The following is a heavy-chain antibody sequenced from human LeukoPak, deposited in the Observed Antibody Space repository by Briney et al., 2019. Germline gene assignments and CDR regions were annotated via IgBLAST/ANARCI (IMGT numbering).Heavy chain of an antibody. Sequence: PSETLSLTCTVSGGSISSYYWSWIRQPPGKGLEWIGYIYYSGSTNYNPSLKSRVTISVGTSKNQFSLKLSSVTAADTAVYYCAREEGDRGFDYWGQGTLVTVSS. CDR2: IYYSGST. J-gene: IGHJ4*02. D-gene: IGHD1-14*01. CDR1: GGSISSYY. V-gene: IGHV4-59*01. CDR3: AREEGDRGFDY.